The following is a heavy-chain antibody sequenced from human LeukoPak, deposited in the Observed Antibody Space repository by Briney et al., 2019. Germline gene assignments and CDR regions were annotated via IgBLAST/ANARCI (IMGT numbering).Heavy chain of an antibody. J-gene: IGHJ3*02. CDR1: GGSISSGGYY. CDR2: IYHSGST. V-gene: IGHV4-61*08. D-gene: IGHD1-26*01. Sequence: PSETLSLTCTVSGGSISSGGYYWSWIRQPPGKGLEWIGYIYHSGSTYYNPSLKSRVTISVDTSKNQFSLKLSSVTAADTAVYYCARVIVGATRGAFDIWGQGTMVTVSS. CDR3: ARVIVGATRGAFDI.